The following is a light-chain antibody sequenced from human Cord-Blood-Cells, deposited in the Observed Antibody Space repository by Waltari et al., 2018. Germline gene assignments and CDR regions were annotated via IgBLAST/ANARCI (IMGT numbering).Light chain of an antibody. CDR3: CSYAGSYV. CDR2: EFS. J-gene: IGLJ1*01. CDR1: SSDVGGYNY. V-gene: IGLV2-11*01. Sequence: QSALTQPRSVSGSPGQSVTISCTGTSSDVGGYNYVSWYQQHPGKAPKLMIYEFSKRPSGVPDLFSGSKSGNTASLTISGLQAEDEADYYCCSYAGSYVFGTGTKVTVL.